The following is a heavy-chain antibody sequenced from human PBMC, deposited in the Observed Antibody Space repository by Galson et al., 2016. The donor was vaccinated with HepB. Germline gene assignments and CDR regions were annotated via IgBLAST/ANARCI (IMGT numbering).Heavy chain of an antibody. D-gene: IGHD3-3*01. CDR3: ARFMEWSDY. CDR2: MNPNSANT. J-gene: IGHJ4*02. Sequence: SVKVSCKASGYTFSSYDISWVRQAPGQGLEWMGWMNPNSANTGYVEKFQGRVTITWNTSISTAYLELRGLRSEDTAVYYCARFMEWSDYWGQGTLVIVSS. CDR1: GYTFSSYD. V-gene: IGHV1-8*01.